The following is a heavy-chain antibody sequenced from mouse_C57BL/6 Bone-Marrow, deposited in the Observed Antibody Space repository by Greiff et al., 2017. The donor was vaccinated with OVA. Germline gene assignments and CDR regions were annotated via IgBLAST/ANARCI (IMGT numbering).Heavy chain of an antibody. Sequence: QVQLQQPGAELVKPGASVKMSCKASGYTFTSYWITWVKQRPGQGLEWIGDIYPGSGSTNYNEKFKSKATLTVDTSSSTAYMQLSSLTSKDSAVYYCAREGPLTVVVDYWGQGTTLTVSS. CDR1: GYTFTSYW. CDR3: AREGPLTVVVDY. CDR2: IYPGSGST. J-gene: IGHJ2*01. D-gene: IGHD1-1*01. V-gene: IGHV1-55*01.